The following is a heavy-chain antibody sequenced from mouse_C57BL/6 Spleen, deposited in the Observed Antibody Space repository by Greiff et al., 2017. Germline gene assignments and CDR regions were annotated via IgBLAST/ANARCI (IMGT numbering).Heavy chain of an antibody. Sequence: QVQLQQPGAELVKPGASVKLSCKASGYTFTSYWMHWVKQRPGQGLEWIGMIHPNSGSTNYNEKFKSKATLTVDKSSSTAYMQLSSLTSEDSAVYYCARRELGYYFYYAMDYWGQGTSVTVSS. CDR2: IHPNSGST. J-gene: IGHJ4*01. CDR3: ARRELGYYFYYAMDY. CDR1: GYTFTSYW. V-gene: IGHV1-64*01. D-gene: IGHD2-3*01.